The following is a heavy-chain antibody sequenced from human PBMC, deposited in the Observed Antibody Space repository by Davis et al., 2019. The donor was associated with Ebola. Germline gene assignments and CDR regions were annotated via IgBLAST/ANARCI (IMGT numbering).Heavy chain of an antibody. V-gene: IGHV3-23*01. D-gene: IGHD6-13*01. J-gene: IGHJ6*04. CDR1: VITFSSYA. CDR2: ISGSGGST. Sequence: PGGSLRLSCTDSVITFSSYAMTWVRQAPGKGLEWVSAISGSGGSTYYADSVKGRFTISRDNSKNTLYLQMNSLRAEDTAVYYCAKDILTGYSIPGGMDVWGKGTTVTVSS. CDR3: AKDILTGYSIPGGMDV.